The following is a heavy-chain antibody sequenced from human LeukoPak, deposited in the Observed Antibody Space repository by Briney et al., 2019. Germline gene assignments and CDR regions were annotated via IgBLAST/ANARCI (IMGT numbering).Heavy chain of an antibody. V-gene: IGHV1-69*01. CDR2: IIPIFGTA. D-gene: IGHD2-2*01. J-gene: IGHJ5*02. CDR3: ARNLIVVVPARSGWFDP. Sequence: SVKVSCKASGGTFSSYAISWVRQAPGPGLEWMGGIIPIFGTANYAQKFQGRVTITADESTSTAYMELSSLRSEDTAVYYCARNLIVVVPARSGWFDPWGQGTLVTVSS. CDR1: GGTFSSYA.